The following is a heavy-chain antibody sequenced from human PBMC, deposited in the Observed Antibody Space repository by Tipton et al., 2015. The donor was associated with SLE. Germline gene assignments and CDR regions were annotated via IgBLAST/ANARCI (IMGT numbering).Heavy chain of an antibody. CDR2: MNPNSGNT. V-gene: IGHV1-8*02. D-gene: IGHD6-19*01. CDR3: ASRVAVAGSFDY. CDR1: GYTFTSYD. Sequence: QLVQSGAEVKKPGASVKVSCKASGYTFTSYDINWVRQATGQGLEWMGWMNPNSGNTGYAQKFQGRVTMTRNTSVSTAYMGLSSLRSEDTAVYYCASRVAVAGSFDYWGQGTLVTVSS. J-gene: IGHJ4*02.